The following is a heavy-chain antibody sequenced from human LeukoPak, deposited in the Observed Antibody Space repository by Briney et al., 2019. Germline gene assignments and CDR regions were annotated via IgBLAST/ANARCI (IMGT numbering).Heavy chain of an antibody. CDR2: ITHSGNTI. CDR1: GFTFSDYF. Sequence: KAGGSLRLSCAASGFTFSDYFMTWIRQAPGKGLEWVSYITHSGNTIYYADSVKGRFTISRDNAKNSLYLQMNSLRAEDTAMYFCARVYETYYFDYWGQGTLVTVSS. CDR3: ARVYETYYFDY. D-gene: IGHD2/OR15-2a*01. J-gene: IGHJ4*02. V-gene: IGHV3-11*04.